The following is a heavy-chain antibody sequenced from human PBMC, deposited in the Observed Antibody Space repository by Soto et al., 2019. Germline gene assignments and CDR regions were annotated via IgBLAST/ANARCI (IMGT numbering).Heavy chain of an antibody. CDR3: ARRDGYNFDY. J-gene: IGHJ4*02. Sequence: WGSLKLSCAASGFTFSNYAMHGVRQAPGKGLEYVSAINSNGGNTYYANSVKGRFTISRDNSKNTLYLQMGSLRAEDMAVYYCARRDGYNFDYWGQGTLVTVSS. D-gene: IGHD5-12*01. CDR2: INSNGGNT. CDR1: GFTFSNYA. V-gene: IGHV3-64*01.